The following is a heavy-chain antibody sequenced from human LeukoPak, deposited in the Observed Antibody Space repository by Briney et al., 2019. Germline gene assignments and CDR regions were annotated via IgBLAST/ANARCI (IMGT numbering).Heavy chain of an antibody. Sequence: GGSLRLSCAASGVTFSNYSINWVRQAPGKGLEGVSYISRSSSTIYYADSVKGRFTISRDNAKNSLYLQMNSLRAEDTAVYYCARLVGANFAGDYWGRGTLVAVSS. CDR1: GVTFSNYS. CDR2: ISRSSSTI. J-gene: IGHJ4*02. D-gene: IGHD1-26*01. CDR3: ARLVGANFAGDY. V-gene: IGHV3-48*04.